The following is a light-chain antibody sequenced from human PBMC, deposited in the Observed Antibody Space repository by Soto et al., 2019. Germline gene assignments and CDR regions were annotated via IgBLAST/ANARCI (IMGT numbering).Light chain of an antibody. CDR3: QQYAASPRT. V-gene: IGKV3-20*01. J-gene: IGKJ1*01. CDR2: GAS. CDR1: QSVSNNY. Sequence: EVVLTQSPGTLSLSPRERATLSCRASQSVSNNYLAWYQHKPGQAPRLLIYGASNRAPGIPDRFSGSGSGPDFTLTSSRLEPEDFAGSYSQQYAASPRTFGQGTLVEVK.